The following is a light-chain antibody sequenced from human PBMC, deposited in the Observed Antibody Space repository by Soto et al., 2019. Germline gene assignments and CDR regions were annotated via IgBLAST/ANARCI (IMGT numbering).Light chain of an antibody. Sequence: DIQMTQSPSSLFASVGDRVSITCRASQSISNYLNWYQQKPGKAPKLLIYTASSLQSGVPSRFSGSGSGTDFTLTVSSLQPEDFATYFCQQSYSTPRTLGHGTKVDIK. CDR2: TAS. J-gene: IGKJ1*01. V-gene: IGKV1-39*01. CDR3: QQSYSTPRT. CDR1: QSISNY.